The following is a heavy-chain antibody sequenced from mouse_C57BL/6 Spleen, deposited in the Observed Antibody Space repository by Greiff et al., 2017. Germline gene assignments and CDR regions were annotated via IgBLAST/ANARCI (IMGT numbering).Heavy chain of an antibody. V-gene: IGHV6-6*01. D-gene: IGHD2-3*01. CDR3: TRSWLLHYYYALDY. CDR1: GFTFSDAW. Sequence: EVKLVESGGGLVQPGGSMKLSCAASGFTFSDAWMDWVRQSPEKGLEWVAEIRNKANNHATYYAESVKGRLTISRDDSKSSVYLQMNSLRAEDTGSYYCTRSWLLHYYYALDYWGQGTSVTVSA. J-gene: IGHJ4*01. CDR2: IRNKANNHAT.